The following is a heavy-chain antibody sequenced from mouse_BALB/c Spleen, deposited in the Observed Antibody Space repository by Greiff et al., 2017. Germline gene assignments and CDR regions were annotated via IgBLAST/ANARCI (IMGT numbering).Heavy chain of an antibody. CDR1: GYTFTDYN. J-gene: IGHJ2*01. V-gene: IGHV1S29*02. CDR3: ARRHYYGSLDY. Sequence: EVKLQESGPELVKPGASVKISCKASGYTFTDYNMHWVKQSHGKSLEWIGYIYPYNGGTGYNQKFKSKATLTVDNSSSTAYMELRSLTSEDSAVYYCARRHYYGSLDYWGQGTTLTVSS. CDR2: IYPYNGGT. D-gene: IGHD1-1*01.